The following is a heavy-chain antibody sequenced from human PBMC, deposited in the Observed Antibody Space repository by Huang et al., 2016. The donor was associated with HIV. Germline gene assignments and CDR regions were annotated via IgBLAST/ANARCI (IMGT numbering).Heavy chain of an antibody. CDR3: ARDSGWYSFPATDAFDI. CDR2: IRYDGSNK. V-gene: IGHV3-30*02. D-gene: IGHD6-19*01. CDR1: GFTFSSYG. Sequence: QVQLVESGGGVVQPGGSLRLSCAAYGFTFSSYGMHGVRQAPGKGLEWVAFIRYDGSNKYYADSVKCRFTISRDNSKNTLYLQMNSLRAEDTAVYYCARDSGWYSFPATDAFDIWGQGTMVTVSS. J-gene: IGHJ3*02.